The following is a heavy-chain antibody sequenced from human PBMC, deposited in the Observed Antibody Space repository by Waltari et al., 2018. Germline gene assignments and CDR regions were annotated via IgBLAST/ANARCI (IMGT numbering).Heavy chain of an antibody. CDR2: INGIGGNT. D-gene: IGHD3-16*01. V-gene: IGHV3-23*01. J-gene: IGHJ4*02. CDR3: AKDSSTLHYFDY. Sequence: EVQVLESGGGLVQPGGSLRLSCAASGFTFSTNAMTWVRQAPGKGWEWVSTINGIGGNTYHADSVKGRFTISRDNSKNTLYLQMNSLRAEDTAIYYCAKDSSTLHYFDYWGQGTLVTVSS. CDR1: GFTFSTNA.